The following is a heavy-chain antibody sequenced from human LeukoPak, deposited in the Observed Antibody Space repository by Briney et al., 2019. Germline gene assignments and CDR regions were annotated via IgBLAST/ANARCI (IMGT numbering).Heavy chain of an antibody. D-gene: IGHD1/OR15-1a*01. Sequence: GGSLRLSCAASGFTFNSYGMSWVRQAPGKGPEWVSAISGSGVRTDYADSVKGRFTISRDNSKNTLYLQMSSLRSDDTAVYFCARDREHSYVDVWGQGTTVTVSS. J-gene: IGHJ6*02. CDR1: GFTFNSYG. CDR3: ARDREHSYVDV. CDR2: ISGSGVRT. V-gene: IGHV3-23*01.